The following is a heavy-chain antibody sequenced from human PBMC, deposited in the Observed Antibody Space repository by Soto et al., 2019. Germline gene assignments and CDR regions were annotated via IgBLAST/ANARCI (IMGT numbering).Heavy chain of an antibody. V-gene: IGHV4-39*01. D-gene: IGHD2-8*01. Sequence: QLQLQESGPGLVKPSETLSLTCSASGGSISSSSYYWGWIRQPPGKGLEWIGSIYYTGSTYYNPSLRSRVTVSVDTSKLQVSLELSSVTAADTAVYYCARHEVSASYWYFDIWGRGTLGAVSS. CDR2: IYYTGST. CDR1: GGSISSSSYY. J-gene: IGHJ2*01. CDR3: ARHEVSASYWYFDI.